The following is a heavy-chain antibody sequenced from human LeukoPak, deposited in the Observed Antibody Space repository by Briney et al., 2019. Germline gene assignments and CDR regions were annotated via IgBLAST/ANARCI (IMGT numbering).Heavy chain of an antibody. CDR2: ISPTGSTT. CDR3: ARGPNSNWSGLDF. Sequence: GGSLRLSCAASGFSFSGHWMHWARQLPGKGLVWVSRISPTGSTTSYADSVKGRFTVSRDNAKNTLYLQVNNLRAEDTAVYYCARGPNSNWSGLDFWGQGALLTVSS. V-gene: IGHV3-74*01. D-gene: IGHD6-6*01. CDR1: GFSFSGHW. J-gene: IGHJ4*02.